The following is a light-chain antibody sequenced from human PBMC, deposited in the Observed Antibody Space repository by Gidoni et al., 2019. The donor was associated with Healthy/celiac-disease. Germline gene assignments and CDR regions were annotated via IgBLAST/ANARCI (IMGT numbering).Light chain of an antibody. CDR1: QSLLDSDDGNTY. CDR2: SLS. CDR3: MQRIEFPMGT. J-gene: IGKJ3*01. V-gene: IGKV2-40*01. Sequence: DIVMTQPPLSLPVTPGEPASISCRSSQSLLDSDDGNTYLYWYLQKPAQSPQLLISSLSYRASTVPDRFSGSGSCTDFTLKISSVEDQDVGVYYCMQRIEFPMGTFGPGTKVDIK.